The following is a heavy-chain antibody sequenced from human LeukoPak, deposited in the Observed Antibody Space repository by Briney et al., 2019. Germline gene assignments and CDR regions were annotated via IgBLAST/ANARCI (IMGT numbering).Heavy chain of an antibody. CDR3: ARVGDSSGYYLHY. V-gene: IGHV1-8*01. Sequence: ASVKVSCKASGYTFTSYDINWVRQATGQGLEWMGWMNPNSGNTGYARKFQGRVTMTRNTSISTAYMELSSLRSEDTALYYCARVGDSSGYYLHYWGQGTLVTVSS. J-gene: IGHJ4*02. CDR2: MNPNSGNT. CDR1: GYTFTSYD. D-gene: IGHD3-22*01.